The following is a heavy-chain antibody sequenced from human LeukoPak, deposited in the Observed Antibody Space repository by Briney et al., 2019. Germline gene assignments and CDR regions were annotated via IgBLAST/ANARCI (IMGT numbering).Heavy chain of an antibody. Sequence: GGSLRLSCAASGFTYSSYGLHWVRQAPGKGLEWVALIHDDGNNKYYADSVKGRFTISRDNSKNRLYLQMNSLRVEDTAVYYCAKYHSGWLTPFDFWGQGTLVTVSS. D-gene: IGHD6-19*01. CDR2: IHDDGNNK. CDR3: AKYHSGWLTPFDF. J-gene: IGHJ4*02. CDR1: GFTYSSYG. V-gene: IGHV3-30*02.